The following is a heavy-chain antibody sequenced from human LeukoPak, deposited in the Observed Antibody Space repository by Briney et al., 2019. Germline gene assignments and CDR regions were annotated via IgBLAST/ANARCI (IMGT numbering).Heavy chain of an antibody. CDR3: ARGRRMVRGVITKNIYYFDY. J-gene: IGHJ4*02. CDR2: INHSGST. CDR1: GGSFSGYY. V-gene: IGHV4-34*01. Sequence: KPSETLSLTCAVYGGSFSGYYWSWIRQPPGKGLEWIGEINHSGSTNYNPSLKSRVTISVDTSKNQFSLKLSSVTAADTAVYYCARGRRMVRGVITKNIYYFDYWGQGTLVTVSS. D-gene: IGHD3-10*01.